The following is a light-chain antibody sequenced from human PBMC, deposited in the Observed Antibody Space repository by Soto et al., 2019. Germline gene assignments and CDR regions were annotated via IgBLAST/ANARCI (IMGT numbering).Light chain of an antibody. J-gene: IGKJ2*01. CDR3: QQRSNWPPVYT. Sequence: EIVLTQSPATLSLSPGERATLSCRASQSVSSYLAWYQQKPGQAPRLLIYAASNRATGIPARFSGSGSGTDFTLTISSLAPEDFAVDYCQQRSNWPPVYTFGQGTKMEIK. V-gene: IGKV3-11*01. CDR2: AAS. CDR1: QSVSSY.